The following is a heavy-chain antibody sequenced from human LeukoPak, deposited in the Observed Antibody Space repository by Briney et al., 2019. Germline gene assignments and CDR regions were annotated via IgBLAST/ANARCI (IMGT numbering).Heavy chain of an antibody. V-gene: IGHV1-18*01. J-gene: IGHJ5*02. CDR3: ARSDRVVGTTNLSA. CDR1: GYTFTSYG. D-gene: IGHD1-7*01. Sequence: ASVKVSCKASGYTFTSYGISWVRQAPGRGLEWMGWISAYNGNTNYAQKLQGRVTMTTDTPTSTAYMELRSLRSDDTAVYYCARSDRVVGTTNLSAWGQGTLVTVSS. CDR2: ISAYNGNT.